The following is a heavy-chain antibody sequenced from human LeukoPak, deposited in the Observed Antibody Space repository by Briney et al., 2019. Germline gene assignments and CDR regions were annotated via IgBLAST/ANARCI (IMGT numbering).Heavy chain of an antibody. J-gene: IGHJ4*02. Sequence: GGSLRLSCAASGITVSANYWNWVRQAPGKGLEWVSVISSGGSTSYADSVKGRFTISRDNSKNTLYLQMNSLRAEDMAVYYCARGWSSSSYFGYWGQGTLVTVSS. CDR3: ARGWSSSSYFGY. D-gene: IGHD6-6*01. CDR1: GITVSANY. V-gene: IGHV3-66*01. CDR2: ISSGGST.